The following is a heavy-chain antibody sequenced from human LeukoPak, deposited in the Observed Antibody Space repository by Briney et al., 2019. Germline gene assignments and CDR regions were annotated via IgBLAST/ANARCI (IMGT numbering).Heavy chain of an antibody. CDR3: AGDYGAGSYEAGMDV. CDR2: INPNSGGT. J-gene: IGHJ6*04. V-gene: IGHV1-2*04. D-gene: IGHD3-10*01. Sequence: ASVKVSCTASGYTFTGYYIHLVRQAPAPGLEWMGWINPNSGGTNFSQKFQGWVTMTRDTSISTAYMELSRLRSDDTAVYFCAGDYGAGSYEAGMDVWGEGATVTVSS. CDR1: GYTFTGYY.